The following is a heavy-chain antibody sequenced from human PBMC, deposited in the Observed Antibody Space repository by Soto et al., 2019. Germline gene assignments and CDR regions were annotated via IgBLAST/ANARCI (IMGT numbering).Heavy chain of an antibody. J-gene: IGHJ4*02. V-gene: IGHV3-30*02. Sequence: VGSLRLSCAASGFPFSTYAMHWVRQAPGKGPEWVAVVWYDGTDKNYADSVKGRFTISRDNSKNTLYLQMNSLRAEDTAVYYCAKDSAPQWPSPTCYFDYWGQGTLVTVSS. CDR3: AKDSAPQWPSPTCYFDY. CDR1: GFPFSTYA. CDR2: VWYDGTDK. D-gene: IGHD6-19*01.